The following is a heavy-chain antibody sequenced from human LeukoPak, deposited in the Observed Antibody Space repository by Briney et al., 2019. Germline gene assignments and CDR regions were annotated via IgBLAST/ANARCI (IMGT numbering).Heavy chain of an antibody. J-gene: IGHJ4*02. CDR3: ARSRCSSTSCYNVPVDY. D-gene: IGHD2-2*02. Sequence: GASVKVSCKASGGTFSSYAISWVRQAPGQGLEWMGGIIPIFGTANYAQKFQGRVTITADESTSTAYMELSSLRSEGTAVYYCARSRCSSTSCYNVPVDYWGQGTLVTVSS. CDR2: IIPIFGTA. V-gene: IGHV1-69*13. CDR1: GGTFSSYA.